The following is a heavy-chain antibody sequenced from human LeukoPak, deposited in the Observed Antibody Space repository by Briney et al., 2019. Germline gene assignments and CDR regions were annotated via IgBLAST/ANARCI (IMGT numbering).Heavy chain of an antibody. V-gene: IGHV3-30*18. J-gene: IGHJ6*02. CDR1: GFTFSRYV. D-gene: IGHD3-10*01. CDR2: ISYDGSNK. Sequence: GGSLRLSCAASGFTFSRYVMHWVRQAPGKGLEWVAVISYDGSNKYYADSVKGRFTISRDNSKNTLYLQMNSLRAEETAVYYCAKRGLLWFGELSYGMDVWGQGTTVTVSS. CDR3: AKRGLLWFGELSYGMDV.